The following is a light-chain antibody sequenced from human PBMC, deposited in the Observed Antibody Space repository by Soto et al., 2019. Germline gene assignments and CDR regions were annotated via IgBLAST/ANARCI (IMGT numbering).Light chain of an antibody. CDR2: DAS. V-gene: IGKV1-5*01. CDR1: QSISSW. CDR3: QQYNSYPWT. J-gene: IGKJ1*01. Sequence: IRMSQSPSTPSASVGDRVTITCRASQSISSWLAWYQQKPGKAPKLLIYDASSLEGGVPSRFSGSGSGTEFTLTISSLQPDDFATYYCQQYNSYPWTFGQGTKVDIK.